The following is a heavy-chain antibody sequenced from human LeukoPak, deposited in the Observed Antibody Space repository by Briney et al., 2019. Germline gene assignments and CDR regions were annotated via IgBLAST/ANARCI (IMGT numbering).Heavy chain of an antibody. J-gene: IGHJ5*02. D-gene: IGHD1-1*01. CDR2: IYPGDSDT. CDR3: ARGPGGTGTGGDWFDP. Sequence: GESLKISCTGSGYSFTSYWIGWVRPMTGKGLGWMGIIYPGDSDTRYSPSFQGQVTISADKSISTAYLQWSSLKASDTAMYYCARGPGGTGTGGDWFDPWGQGTLVTVSS. V-gene: IGHV5-51*01. CDR1: GYSFTSYW.